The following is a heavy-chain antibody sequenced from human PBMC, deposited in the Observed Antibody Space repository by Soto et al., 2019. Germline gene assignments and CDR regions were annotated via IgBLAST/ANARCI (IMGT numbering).Heavy chain of an antibody. D-gene: IGHD6-6*01. CDR1: GFTFSSYA. CDR3: TKRPDWFDS. CDR2: ISGSGGGT. V-gene: IGHV3-23*01. J-gene: IGHJ5*01. Sequence: EVQLLESGGALVQPGGSLRLSCAASGFTFSSYAMSWVRQAPGKGLEWVSSISGSGGGTYYADSVKGRFTISRDNSKNTLFLQMNTLRAEDTAVYYCTKRPDWFDSWGQGTLVTVSS.